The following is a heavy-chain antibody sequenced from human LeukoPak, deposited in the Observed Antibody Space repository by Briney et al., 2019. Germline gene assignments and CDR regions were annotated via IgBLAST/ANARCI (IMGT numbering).Heavy chain of an antibody. CDR2: ISYDGNYE. D-gene: IGHD6-13*01. CDR1: GFSFSTYP. J-gene: IGHJ4*02. CDR3: AKGVAAGTWGTSFDY. Sequence: GGSLRLSCAASGFSFSTYPLHWVRQAPGKGPEWLAVISYDGNYEYYADSVKAQFTISRDNSKNTLYLQMNTLRAEDTAVYYCAKGVAAGTWGTSFDYWGQGTLVTVSS. V-gene: IGHV3-30*01.